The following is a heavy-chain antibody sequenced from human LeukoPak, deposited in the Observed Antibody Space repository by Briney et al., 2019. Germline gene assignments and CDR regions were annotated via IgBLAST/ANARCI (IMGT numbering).Heavy chain of an antibody. D-gene: IGHD6-13*01. J-gene: IGHJ5*02. CDR2: ISSSSSYI. V-gene: IGHV3-21*01. CDR1: GFTFSSYS. Sequence: GGSLRLSCAASGFTFSSYSMNWVRQAPGKGLEWVSSISSSSSYIYYADSVKGRFTISRDNAKNSLYLQMNSLRAEDTAVYYCAREVAAAGTMRFDPWGQGTLVTVSP. CDR3: AREVAAAGTMRFDP.